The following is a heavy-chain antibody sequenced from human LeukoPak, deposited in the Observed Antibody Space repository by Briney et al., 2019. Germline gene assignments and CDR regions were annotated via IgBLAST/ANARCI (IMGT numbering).Heavy chain of an antibody. CDR3: ARPLSVTTTFDY. CDR2: LSSSSNYI. V-gene: IGHV3-21*01. D-gene: IGHD1-20*01. Sequence: GGSLRLSCAASGFPFSSYTMNCVRQAPGKGLECVSLLSSSSNYIFYADSVKGRFTISRDHAKKSLYLQMNSLRAEDTAVSYCARPLSVTTTFDYWGQGTLVTVSP. CDR1: GFPFSSYT. J-gene: IGHJ4*02.